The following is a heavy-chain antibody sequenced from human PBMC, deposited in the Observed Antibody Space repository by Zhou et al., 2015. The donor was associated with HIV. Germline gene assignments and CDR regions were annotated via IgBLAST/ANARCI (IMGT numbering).Heavy chain of an antibody. D-gene: IGHD6-19*01. J-gene: IGHJ6*02. CDR1: GGTFSSYA. Sequence: QVQLVQSGAEVKKPGSSVKVSCKAFGGTFSSYAISWVRQAPGQGLEWMGGIIPIFGTANYAQKFQGRVTITADESTSTAYMELSSLRSEDTAVYYCARDGADAGILEPGSGWYGPYYYGMDVWGQGTTVTVSS. V-gene: IGHV1-69*01. CDR2: IIPIFGTA. CDR3: ARDGADAGILEPGSGWYGPYYYGMDV.